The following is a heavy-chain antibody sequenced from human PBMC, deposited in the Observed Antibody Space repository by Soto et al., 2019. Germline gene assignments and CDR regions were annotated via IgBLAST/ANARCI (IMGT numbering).Heavy chain of an antibody. CDR2: INHSGST. Sequence: PSETLSLTCAVYGGSFSGYYWSWIRQPPGKGLEWIGEINHSGSTNYNPSLKSRVTISVDTSKNQFSLKLSSVTAADTAVYYCARIRRVGYGTSELNYFDYWGQGTLVTVSS. V-gene: IGHV4-34*01. J-gene: IGHJ4*02. D-gene: IGHD2-8*01. CDR1: GGSFSGYY. CDR3: ARIRRVGYGTSELNYFDY.